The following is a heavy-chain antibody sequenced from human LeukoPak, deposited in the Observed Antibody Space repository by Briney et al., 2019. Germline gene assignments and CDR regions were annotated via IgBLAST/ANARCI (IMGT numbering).Heavy chain of an antibody. CDR2: ISSSSSYI. V-gene: IGHV3-21*04. D-gene: IGHD3-3*01. CDR3: ARDQYYDFWSGYYQDY. J-gene: IGHJ4*02. CDR1: GFTFSSYS. Sequence: GSLRLSCAASGFTFSSYSMNWVRQAPGKGLEWVSSISSSSSYIYYADSVKGRFTISRDNAKNSLYLQMNSLRAEDTAVYYCARDQYYDFWSGYYQDYWGQGTLVTVSS.